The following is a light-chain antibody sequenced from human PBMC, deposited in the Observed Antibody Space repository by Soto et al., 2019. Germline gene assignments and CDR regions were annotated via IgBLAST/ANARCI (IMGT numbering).Light chain of an antibody. J-gene: IGKJ5*01. CDR1: QNIGVY. CDR3: QQLLCYAVT. Sequence: DIELTPAPASRAAFVGDRVPITCRSSQNIGVYLNWYQKKPGKAPKLLIYAASTLQSGVPLRFSGSGSGTAFTLPISSLPPEDFAPYNCQQLLCYAVTVGEGTRLEIK. V-gene: IGKV1-9*01. CDR2: AAS.